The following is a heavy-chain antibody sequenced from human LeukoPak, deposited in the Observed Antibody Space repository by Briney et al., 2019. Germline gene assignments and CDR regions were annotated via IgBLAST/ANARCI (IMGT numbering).Heavy chain of an antibody. Sequence: ASVKVSCKVSGYTLTELSMHWVRQAPGKGLEWMGGFDPEDGETIYAQKFQGRVTMTEDTSTDTAYMELSSLRSEDTAVYYCATSRDIVVVPGDNWFDPWGQGTLVTVSS. D-gene: IGHD2-2*01. CDR3: ATSRDIVVVPGDNWFDP. V-gene: IGHV1-24*01. CDR2: FDPEDGET. CDR1: GYTLTELS. J-gene: IGHJ5*02.